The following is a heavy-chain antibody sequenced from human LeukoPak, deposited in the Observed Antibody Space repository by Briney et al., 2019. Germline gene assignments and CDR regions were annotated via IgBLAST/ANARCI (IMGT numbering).Heavy chain of an antibody. CDR3: ARADPTSGFDY. J-gene: IGHJ4*02. Sequence: GGCLRLSCAASGFTFSSYSMNWVRQAPGKGLEWVSSISSSSSYIYYADSVKGRFTISRDNAKNSLYLQMNSLRAEDTAVYYCARADPTSGFDYWGQGTLVTVSS. V-gene: IGHV3-21*01. CDR1: GFTFSSYS. D-gene: IGHD3-10*01. CDR2: ISSSSSYI.